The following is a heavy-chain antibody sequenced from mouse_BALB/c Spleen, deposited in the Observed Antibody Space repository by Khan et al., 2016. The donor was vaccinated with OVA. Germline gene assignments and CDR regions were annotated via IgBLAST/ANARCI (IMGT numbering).Heavy chain of an antibody. CDR3: ARDEYYYFDY. CDR2: INSGSTTI. Sequence: DVHLVESGGGLVQPGGSRILSCAASGFTFSGFGMHWVRQAPEKGLEWVAYINSGSTTIYYANTVNGRLPISRDNPKNTLFLQRTSLRSEDTAMYYCARDEYYYFDYWGQGTTLTVSS. V-gene: IGHV5-17*02. CDR1: GFTFSGFG. J-gene: IGHJ2*01.